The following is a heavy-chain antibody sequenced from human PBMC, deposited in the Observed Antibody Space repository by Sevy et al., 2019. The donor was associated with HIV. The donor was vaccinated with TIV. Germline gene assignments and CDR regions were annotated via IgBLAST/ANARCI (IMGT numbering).Heavy chain of an antibody. J-gene: IGHJ6*02. CDR3: ARGSPGPVGPYGGYEWGYYYYYGMDV. CDR1: GFTFSSYS. V-gene: IGHV3-21*01. CDR2: ISSSSSYI. Sequence: GGSLRLSCAASGFTFSSYSMNWVRQAPGKGLEWVSSISSSSSYIYYADSVKGRFTISRDNAKNSLYLQMNSLRAEDRAVYYCARGSPGPVGPYGGYEWGYYYYYGMDVWGQGTTVTVSS. D-gene: IGHD5-12*01.